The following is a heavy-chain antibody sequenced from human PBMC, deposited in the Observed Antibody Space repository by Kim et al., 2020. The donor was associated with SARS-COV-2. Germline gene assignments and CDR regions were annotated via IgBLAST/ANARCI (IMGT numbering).Heavy chain of an antibody. V-gene: IGHV1-3*01. CDR1: GYTFNDYS. D-gene: IGHD3-10*01. Sequence: ASVKVSCKASGYTFNDYSIHWVRQAPGHWVRQAPGQRLEWMGWINAGNANTQYSQNFQGRITFTTDTSANMLYMDLSSLRSEEPAVYYCAREGSGSYNWLDPWGQGTLVTVSS. J-gene: IGHJ5*02. CDR2: INAGNANT. CDR3: AREGSGSYNWLDP.